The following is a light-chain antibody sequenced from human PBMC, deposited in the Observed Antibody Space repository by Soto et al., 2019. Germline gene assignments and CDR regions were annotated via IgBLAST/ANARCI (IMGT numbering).Light chain of an antibody. CDR3: QQYGSAPFT. CDR1: QSVASSH. Sequence: VLPQSKGTLSLSPRERATLSYVVCQSVASSHLAGYRQKPGQTPRILIYDASSRATGIPDRISGSGSGTDFTLTISRLEPEDFAVYYCQQYGSAPFTFGPGTKVDIK. V-gene: IGKV3-20*01. J-gene: IGKJ3*01. CDR2: DAS.